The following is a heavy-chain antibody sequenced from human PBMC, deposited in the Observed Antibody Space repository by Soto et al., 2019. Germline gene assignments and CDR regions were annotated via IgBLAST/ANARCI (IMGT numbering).Heavy chain of an antibody. CDR2: VGGGGDNI. CDR1: GFTFSSYS. Sequence: QLLESGGGLVQPGGSLRLYCAASGFTFSSYSMNWVRQAPGKGLQWVATVGGGGDNIFYADSVKGRFTISRDDSQNMVFLQMNSLRPEDTAVYFCAKRDSGSGRSPPLINYWGQGTLVTVSS. J-gene: IGHJ4*02. CDR3: AKRDSGSGRSPPLINY. V-gene: IGHV3-23*01. D-gene: IGHD3-10*01.